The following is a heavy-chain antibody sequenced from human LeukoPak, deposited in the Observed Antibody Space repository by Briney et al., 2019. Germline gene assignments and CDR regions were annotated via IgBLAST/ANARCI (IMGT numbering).Heavy chain of an antibody. CDR2: IYWDDNK. D-gene: IGHD2-2*01. Sequence: SGPTLVKPTQTLTLTCSFSGFSLSTSGVGVGWIRQPPGKALEWLALIYWDDNKRYSPSLGSRLTITKDTSKNQVVLIMTNMDPVDTATYFCARDYFSTTSCYQGWFDPWGQGTLVTVSS. CDR3: ARDYFSTTSCYQGWFDP. CDR1: GFSLSTSGVG. V-gene: IGHV2-5*02. J-gene: IGHJ5*02.